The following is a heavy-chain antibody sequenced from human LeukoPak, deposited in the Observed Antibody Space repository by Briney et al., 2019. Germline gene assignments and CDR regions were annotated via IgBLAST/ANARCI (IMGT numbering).Heavy chain of an antibody. D-gene: IGHD1-26*01. V-gene: IGHV1-69*13. CDR2: IIPIFGTA. CDR1: GGTFSSYA. Sequence: SVKVSCKASGGTFSSYAISWVRQAPGQGLEWMGGIIPIFGTANYAQKLQGRVTITADESTSTAYMELSSLRSEDTAVYYCARDRMPDSGSYTFWYWGQGTLVTVSS. CDR3: ARDRMPDSGSYTFWY. J-gene: IGHJ4*02.